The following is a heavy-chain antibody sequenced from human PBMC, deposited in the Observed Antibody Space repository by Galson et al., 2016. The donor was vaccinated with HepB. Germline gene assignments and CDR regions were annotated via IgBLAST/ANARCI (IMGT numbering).Heavy chain of an antibody. CDR3: ARDEWFALDY. D-gene: IGHD3-3*01. V-gene: IGHV1-18*01. CDR1: GYTFSTYG. J-gene: IGHJ4*02. Sequence: SCKASGYTFSTYGITWVRQAPGQGLEWMGWINTYNGNAKYAQKLQGRVTMTTDTSTSTAYMELRSLRSDDTAVYYCARDEWFALDYWGQGTLVTVSS. CDR2: INTYNGNA.